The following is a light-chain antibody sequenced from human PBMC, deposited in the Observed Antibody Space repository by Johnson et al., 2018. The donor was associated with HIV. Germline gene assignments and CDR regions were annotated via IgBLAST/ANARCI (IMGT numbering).Light chain of an antibody. Sequence: QSVLTQPPSVSAAPGQKVTISCSGSSSNIGNNYVSWYQQLPGTAPKLLIYEKNKRPSGIPDRFSASTSCTSATLDITGLQTGDEADYYCGTWDSSLGAHYVFGTGTKVTVL. J-gene: IGLJ1*01. V-gene: IGLV1-51*02. CDR1: SSNIGNNY. CDR3: GTWDSSLGAHYV. CDR2: EKN.